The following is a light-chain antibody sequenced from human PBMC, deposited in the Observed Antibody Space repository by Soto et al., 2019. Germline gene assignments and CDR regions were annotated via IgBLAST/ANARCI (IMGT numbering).Light chain of an antibody. CDR3: QSYDSSLSGMV. CDR2: GDR. CDR1: SSNIGAGYE. V-gene: IGLV1-40*01. J-gene: IGLJ3*02. Sequence: QSVLTQPPSVSGAPGQRVTISCTGSSSNIGAGYEVHWYQQLPGTAPKLLIYGDRYRPSGVPDRFSGSKPGTSVSLAITGLPAEDEADYHCQSYDSSLSGMVFGGGTKVTVL.